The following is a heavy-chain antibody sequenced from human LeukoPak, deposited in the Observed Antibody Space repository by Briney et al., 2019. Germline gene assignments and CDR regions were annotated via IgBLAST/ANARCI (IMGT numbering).Heavy chain of an antibody. CDR1: GGSISSGGYY. D-gene: IGHD3-10*01. CDR3: ARGGGSMVRGVIPHYGMDV. Sequence: KPSQTLSLTCTVSGGSISSGGYYWSWVRQHPGKGLEWIGYIYYSGSTYYNPSLKSRVTISVDTSKNQFSLKLSSVTAADTAVYYCARGGGSMVRGVIPHYGMDVWGKGTTVTVSS. V-gene: IGHV4-31*03. CDR2: IYYSGST. J-gene: IGHJ6*04.